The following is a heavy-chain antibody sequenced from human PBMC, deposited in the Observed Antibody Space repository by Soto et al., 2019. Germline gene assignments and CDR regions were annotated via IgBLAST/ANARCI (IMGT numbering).Heavy chain of an antibody. J-gene: IGHJ4*02. CDR3: ARGLYDDFWSGDTEFYYFDY. Sequence: ASVKVSCKASGYTFTSYDINWVRQATGQGLEWMGWMNPNSGNTGYAQKFQGRVTMTRNTSISTAYMELSSLRSEDTAVYYCARGLYDDFWSGDTEFYYFDYWGQGTLVTVSS. D-gene: IGHD3-3*01. CDR1: GYTFTSYD. V-gene: IGHV1-8*01. CDR2: MNPNSGNT.